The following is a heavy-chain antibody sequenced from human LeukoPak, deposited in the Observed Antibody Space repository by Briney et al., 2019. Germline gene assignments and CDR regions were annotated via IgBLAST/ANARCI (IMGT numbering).Heavy chain of an antibody. J-gene: IGHJ3*01. CDR2: LIPIYGSA. D-gene: IGHD3-22*01. V-gene: IGHV1-69*13. Sequence: SVKVSCKASGGSFTFTSHAISWVRQAPGQGLEWMGGLIPIYGSANYAQKLQGRVTITSDESTRTVYMELSSLRPEDSAVYYCAGFFYDNSGDAFDLWGQGTMVTVSS. CDR1: GGSFTFTSHA. CDR3: AGFFYDNSGDAFDL.